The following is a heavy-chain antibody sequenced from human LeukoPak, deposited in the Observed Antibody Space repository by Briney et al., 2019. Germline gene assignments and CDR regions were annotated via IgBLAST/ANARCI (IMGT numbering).Heavy chain of an antibody. V-gene: IGHV7-4-1*02. CDR1: GYPFSAHF. CDR2: IDTTTGNP. D-gene: IGHD3-10*01. Sequence: ASVRVSCKASGYPFSAHFLNWVRQAPGQGLEWMGNIDTTTGNPRYAQDFTGRFVFSLDTSVSTAYLQITSLKADDTAAYYCVRGTPTPGMDYWGQGSQVTVSS. CDR3: VRGTPTPGMDY. J-gene: IGHJ4*02.